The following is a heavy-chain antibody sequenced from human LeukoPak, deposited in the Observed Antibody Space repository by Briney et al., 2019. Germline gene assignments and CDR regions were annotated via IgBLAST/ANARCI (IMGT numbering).Heavy chain of an antibody. CDR3: ARWHSHGRYFDY. J-gene: IGHJ4*02. D-gene: IGHD2-21*01. Sequence: SETLSLTCTVSGGSIRNYYWNWIRQPPGKGLEWIGYTSDSGNTDYKPSLKSRVTISVDTSKNQFSLKLTSATAADTAVYYCARWHSHGRYFDYWGQGALVTVSS. CDR2: TSDSGNT. CDR1: GGSIRNYY. V-gene: IGHV4-59*01.